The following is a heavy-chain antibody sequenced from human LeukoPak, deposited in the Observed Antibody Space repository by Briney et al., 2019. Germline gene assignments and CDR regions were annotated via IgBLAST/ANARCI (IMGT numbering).Heavy chain of an antibody. CDR3: AREVPIVRGLRWDY. D-gene: IGHD3-10*01. J-gene: IGHJ4*02. CDR2: IYYSGST. V-gene: IGHV4-59*01. Sequence: SETLSLTCTVSGDSISSYYWNWVRQPPGKGLEWIGYIYYSGSTNCNPSLKSRVTISIDTSKNQFSLKLRSVTDADTAVYYCAREVPIVRGLRWDYWGQGTLVTVSS. CDR1: GDSISSYY.